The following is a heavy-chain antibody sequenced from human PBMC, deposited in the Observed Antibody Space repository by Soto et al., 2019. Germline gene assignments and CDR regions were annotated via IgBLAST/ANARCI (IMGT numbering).Heavy chain of an antibody. J-gene: IGHJ2*01. Sequence: GGSLRLSCAASGLTFSSYWMSWVRQAPGKGLEWVANIKQDGSEKYYVDSVKGRFTISRDNAKNSLYLQMNSLRAEDTAVYYCASLWNYITWYFDLWGRGTLVTVSS. CDR1: GLTFSSYW. V-gene: IGHV3-7*01. CDR3: ASLWNYITWYFDL. CDR2: IKQDGSEK. D-gene: IGHD1-7*01.